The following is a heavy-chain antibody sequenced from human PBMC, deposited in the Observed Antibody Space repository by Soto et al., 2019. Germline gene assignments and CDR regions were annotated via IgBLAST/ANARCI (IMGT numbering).Heavy chain of an antibody. Sequence: QVQLQQSGPGLVKPSQTLSLTCAISGDSVSSTSAACNWIRQSPSRGLEWLGRTYYNSRWYTDYAVSVKSGLTINADTSKMHYTPNLNSVTPEDTAFYYCAGNCYVSGSCYSSWDYWGEGTLVTVSS. V-gene: IGHV6-1*01. J-gene: IGHJ4*02. CDR3: AGNCYVSGSCYSSWDY. CDR2: TYYNSRWYT. D-gene: IGHD3-10*01. CDR1: GDSVSSTSAA.